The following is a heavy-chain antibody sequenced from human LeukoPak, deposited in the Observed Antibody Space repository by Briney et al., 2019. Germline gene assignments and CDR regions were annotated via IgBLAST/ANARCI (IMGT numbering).Heavy chain of an antibody. CDR2: INPNSGGT. J-gene: IGHJ4*02. Sequence: ASVKVSCKASGYTFTVYYMHWVRQAPGQGLEWMGWINPNSGGTNYAQKFQGRVTMTRDTSISTAYMELSRLRSDDTAVYYCARGKHYDSSGYRPRGFDYWGQGTLVTVSS. CDR1: GYTFTVYY. V-gene: IGHV1-2*02. D-gene: IGHD3-22*01. CDR3: ARGKHYDSSGYRPRGFDY.